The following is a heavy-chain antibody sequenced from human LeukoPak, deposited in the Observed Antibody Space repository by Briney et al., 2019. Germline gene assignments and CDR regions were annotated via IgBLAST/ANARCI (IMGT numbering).Heavy chain of an antibody. CDR1: GGSISSGGYY. D-gene: IGHD5-12*01. CDR3: ARERRDGYNPLDY. Sequence: SETLSLTCTVSGGSISSGGYYWSWIRQHPGKSLEWIGYIYYSGSTYYNPSLKSRVTISVDTSKNQFSLKLSSVTAADTAVYYCARERRDGYNPLDYWGQGTLVTVSS. V-gene: IGHV4-31*03. CDR2: IYYSGST. J-gene: IGHJ4*02.